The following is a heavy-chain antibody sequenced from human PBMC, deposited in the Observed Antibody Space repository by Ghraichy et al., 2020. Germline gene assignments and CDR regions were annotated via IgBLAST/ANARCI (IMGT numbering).Heavy chain of an antibody. Sequence: GSLRLSCAASGFTFSSYAMSWVRQAPGKGLEWVSAISGSGGSTYYADSVKGRFTISRDNSKNTLYLQMNSLRAEDTAVYYCAKDLPRSGSVAALPDYWGQGTLVTVSS. CDR2: ISGSGGST. CDR3: AKDLPRSGSVAALPDY. CDR1: GFTFSSYA. J-gene: IGHJ4*02. D-gene: IGHD2-15*01. V-gene: IGHV3-23*01.